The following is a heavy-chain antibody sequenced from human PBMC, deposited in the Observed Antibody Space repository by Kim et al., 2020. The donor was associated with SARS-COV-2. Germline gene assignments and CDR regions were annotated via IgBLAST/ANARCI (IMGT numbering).Heavy chain of an antibody. J-gene: IGHJ6*02. Sequence: QKFQGRVTMTRDTSISTAYMELSRLRSDDTAVYYCARLGGGSGYYYYGMDVWGQGTTVTVSS. V-gene: IGHV1-2*02. D-gene: IGHD3-16*01. CDR3: ARLGGGSGYYYYGMDV.